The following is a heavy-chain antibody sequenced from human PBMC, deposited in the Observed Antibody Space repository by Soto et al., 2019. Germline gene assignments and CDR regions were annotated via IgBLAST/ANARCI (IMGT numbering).Heavy chain of an antibody. D-gene: IGHD2-15*01. CDR3: ARYIGYCSGGSCYSEDYYYYMDV. Sequence: GGSLRLSCAASGFTVSSNYMSWVRQDPGKGLEWVSVIYSGGSTYYADSVKGRFTISRDNSKNTLYLQMNSLRAEDTAVYYCARYIGYCSGGSCYSEDYYYYMDVSGKGTTVTVSS. CDR2: IYSGGST. CDR1: GFTVSSNY. J-gene: IGHJ6*03. V-gene: IGHV3-66*01.